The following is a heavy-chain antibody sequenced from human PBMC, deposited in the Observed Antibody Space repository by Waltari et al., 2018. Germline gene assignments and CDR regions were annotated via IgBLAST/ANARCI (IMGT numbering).Heavy chain of an antibody. Sequence: EVQLVESGGALVQPGGSLRLSCGASGFIFSRHAMGWARRASGKGLEWGTALDHTGRITYYADSGKGRFTVSRDNSRNTLSLQMDSLRVEDTAVYHCTKRYCDDDRCYGLDYWGQGTLVTVSS. V-gene: IGHV3-23*04. CDR2: LDHTGRIT. D-gene: IGHD2-21*01. CDR3: TKRYCDDDRCYGLDY. J-gene: IGHJ4*02. CDR1: GFIFSRHA.